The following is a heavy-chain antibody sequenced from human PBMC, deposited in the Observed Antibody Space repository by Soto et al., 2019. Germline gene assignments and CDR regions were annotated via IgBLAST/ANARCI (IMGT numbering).Heavy chain of an antibody. J-gene: IGHJ5*02. D-gene: IGHD2-2*01. CDR2: IIPIFGTA. Sequence: SVKVSCKASGGTFSSYAISWVRQAPGQGLEWMGGIIPIFGTANYAQKFQGRVTITADKSTSTAYMELSSLRSEDTAVYYCARRTLPEPSASYNWFDPWGQGTLVTVSS. CDR1: GGTFSSYA. V-gene: IGHV1-69*06. CDR3: ARRTLPEPSASYNWFDP.